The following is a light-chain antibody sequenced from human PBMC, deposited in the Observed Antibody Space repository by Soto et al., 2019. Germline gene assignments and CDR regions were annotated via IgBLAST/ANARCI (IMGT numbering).Light chain of an antibody. J-gene: IGKJ1*01. Sequence: IEVTQSPSSLAASLGDRVTITCRASQTIGTYVNWYRQKSGAAPELLIYDASTLQSGVPSRFRGGASGTDFTLTISSLQLDDFATYCCQQSYNTPLTLGHGTKVDIK. CDR3: QQSYNTPLT. V-gene: IGKV1-39*01. CDR1: QTIGTY. CDR2: DAS.